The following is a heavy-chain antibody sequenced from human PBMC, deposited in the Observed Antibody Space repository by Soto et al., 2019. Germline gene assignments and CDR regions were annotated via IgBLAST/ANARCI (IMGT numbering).Heavy chain of an antibody. CDR3: AKDLGGGPIAVAGYYYYYGMDV. V-gene: IGHV3-23*01. D-gene: IGHD6-19*01. CDR2: ISGSGGST. CDR1: GFTFSSYA. Sequence: PGGSLRLSCAASGFTFSSYAMSWVRQAPGKGLEWVSAISGSGGSTYYADSVKGRFTISRDNSKNTLYLQMNSLRAEDTAVYYCAKDLGGGPIAVAGYYYYYGMDVWGQGTTVTVSS. J-gene: IGHJ6*02.